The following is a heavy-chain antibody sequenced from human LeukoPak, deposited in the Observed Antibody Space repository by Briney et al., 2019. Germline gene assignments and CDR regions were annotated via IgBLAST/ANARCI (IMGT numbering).Heavy chain of an antibody. D-gene: IGHD6-19*01. V-gene: IGHV4-59*01. CDR1: GGSTSSYY. Sequence: SETLSLTCTVSGGSTSSYYWSWIRQPPGKGLEWIGYIYYSGSTNYNPSLKSRVTISVDTSKNQFSLKLSSVTAADTAVYYCARDRYSSGWYTWFDPWGQGTLVTVSS. CDR2: IYYSGST. CDR3: ARDRYSSGWYTWFDP. J-gene: IGHJ5*02.